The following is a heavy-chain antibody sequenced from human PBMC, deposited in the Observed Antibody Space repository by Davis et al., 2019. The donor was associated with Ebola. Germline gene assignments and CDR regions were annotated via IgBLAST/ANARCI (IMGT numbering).Heavy chain of an antibody. Sequence: ASVKVSCKASGYTFTSYGISWVRQAPGQGLEWMGWINPNSGGTNYAQKFQGWVTMTRDTSISTAYMELSRLRSDDTAVYYCARCIVATAGWFDPWGQGTLVTVSS. CDR3: ARCIVATAGWFDP. CDR1: GYTFTSYG. J-gene: IGHJ5*02. D-gene: IGHD5-12*01. V-gene: IGHV1-2*04. CDR2: INPNSGGT.